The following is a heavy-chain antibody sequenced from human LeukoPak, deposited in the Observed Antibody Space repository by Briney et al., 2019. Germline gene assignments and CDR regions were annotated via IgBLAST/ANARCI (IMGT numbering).Heavy chain of an antibody. V-gene: IGHV1-3*01. CDR1: GYTFTSYA. J-gene: IGHJ4*02. D-gene: IGHD6-19*01. Sequence: ASVKVSCKASGYTFTSYAMHWVRQAPGQRLEWMGWINAGNGNTKYSQKFQGRVTITRDTSASTAYMELSSLRAEDTAVYYCARGPPEGGQWLGNFDYWGQGTLVTVSS. CDR3: ARGPPEGGQWLGNFDY. CDR2: INAGNGNT.